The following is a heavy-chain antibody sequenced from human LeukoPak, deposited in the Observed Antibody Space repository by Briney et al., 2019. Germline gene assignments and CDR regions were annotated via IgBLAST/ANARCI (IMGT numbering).Heavy chain of an antibody. V-gene: IGHV3-23*01. D-gene: IGHD2-15*01. CDR2: LRGRGGGT. CDR3: ARDHGYCSGGSCYPAWYFDL. CDR1: GSTFTAIA. J-gene: IGHJ2*01. Sequence: GGPLRLPFAAPGSTFTAIARSGAPRAPGKGREWASPLRGRGGGTYYAESVKGRFTISRDNAKSSLYLQMNSLRAEDTAVYYCARDHGYCSGGSCYPAWYFDLWGRGTLVTVSS.